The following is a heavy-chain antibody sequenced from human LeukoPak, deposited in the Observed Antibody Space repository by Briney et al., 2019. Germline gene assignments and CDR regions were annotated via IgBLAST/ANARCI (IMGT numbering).Heavy chain of an antibody. CDR3: AKAYDYYDSSGYYSIGDY. CDR1: GLTFSSYG. J-gene: IGHJ4*02. V-gene: IGHV3-30*18. D-gene: IGHD3-22*01. Sequence: GGSLRLSCAASGLTFSSYGTHWVRQAPGKGLEWVAVISYDGSNKYYADSVKGRFTISRDNSKNTLYLQMNSLRAEDTAVYYCAKAYDYYDSSGYYSIGDYWGQGTLVTVSS. CDR2: ISYDGSNK.